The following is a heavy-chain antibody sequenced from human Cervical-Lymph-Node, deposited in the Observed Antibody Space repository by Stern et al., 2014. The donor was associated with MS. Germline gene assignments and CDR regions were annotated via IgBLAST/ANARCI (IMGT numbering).Heavy chain of an antibody. V-gene: IGHV4-59*01. CDR2: VSYSGRT. J-gene: IGHJ6*02. CDR3: ARDYGDYAYYGMDV. Sequence: QVQLVESGPGLVKPSETLSLTCTVSGGSINNYYWTWIRQPPGKGLEWIGYVSYSGRTKYNPSLKSRVAMSVDTSKKQFSLKLNSVTAADTAVYYCARDYGDYAYYGMDVWGQGTTVTVSS. D-gene: IGHD4-17*01. CDR1: GGSINNYY.